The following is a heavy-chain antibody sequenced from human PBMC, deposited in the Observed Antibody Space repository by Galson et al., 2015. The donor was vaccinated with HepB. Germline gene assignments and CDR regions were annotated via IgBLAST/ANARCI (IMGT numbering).Heavy chain of an antibody. CDR3: ARDQGDDYVNYYYYHGMDV. V-gene: IGHV3-23*01. D-gene: IGHD4-17*01. CDR1: GFTFTGHA. CDR2: VNGRGDNT. J-gene: IGHJ6*02. Sequence: SLRLSCAASGFTFTGHAMSWVRQAPGKGLEWVSSVNGRGDNTYYPDSVKGRFTISRDNSKNTLYLQMNSLRAEDTAVYYCARDQGDDYVNYYYYHGMDVWDQGTTVTVSS.